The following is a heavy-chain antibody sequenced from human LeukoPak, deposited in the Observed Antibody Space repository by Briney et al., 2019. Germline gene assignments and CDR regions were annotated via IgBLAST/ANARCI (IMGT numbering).Heavy chain of an antibody. J-gene: IGHJ4*02. D-gene: IGHD3-10*01. V-gene: IGHV3-30*02. CDR2: IRYDGSNK. Sequence: PGGSLRLSCAASGFTFSSYGMHWVRQAPGKGLEWVAFIRYDGSNKYYADSVKGRFTISRDNSKNTLYLQMNSLRAEDTAVYYCAKGPLNNTERYRYYYGSGYGPFDYWGQGTLVTVSS. CDR3: AKGPLNNTERYRYYYGSGYGPFDY. CDR1: GFTFSSYG.